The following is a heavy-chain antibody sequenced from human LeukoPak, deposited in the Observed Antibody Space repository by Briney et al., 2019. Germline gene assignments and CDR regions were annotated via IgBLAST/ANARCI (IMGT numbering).Heavy chain of an antibody. CDR1: GLTFSSYE. Sequence: GGSLRLSCAASGLTFSSYEMNWVRQAPGKGLEWVSYISSSGSTIYYADSVKGRFTISRDNAKNSLYLQMNSLRAEDTAVYYCAREGNYYDSSGYDYFDYWGQGTLVTVSS. V-gene: IGHV3-48*03. CDR3: AREGNYYDSSGYDYFDY. D-gene: IGHD3-22*01. CDR2: ISSSGSTI. J-gene: IGHJ4*02.